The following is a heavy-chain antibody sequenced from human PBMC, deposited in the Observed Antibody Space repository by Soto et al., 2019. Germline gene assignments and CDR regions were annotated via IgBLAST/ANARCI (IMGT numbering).Heavy chain of an antibody. J-gene: IGHJ5*01. CDR1: GFTFSSYA. Sequence: GSLRLSCAASGFTFSSYAMSWVRQPPGKGLEWIWYIYYSGSTNYNPSLKSRVTISVDTSKNQFSLKLSSVTAADTAVYYCARDGYSGYVPSNWFDSWGQGTLVTVSS. CDR3: ARDGYSGYVPSNWFDS. D-gene: IGHD5-12*01. V-gene: IGHV4-59*12. CDR2: IYYSGST.